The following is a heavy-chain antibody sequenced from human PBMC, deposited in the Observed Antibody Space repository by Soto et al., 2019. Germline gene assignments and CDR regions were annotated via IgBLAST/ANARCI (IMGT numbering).Heavy chain of an antibody. V-gene: IGHV5-51*01. CDR2: IYPGDSDT. CDR1: GYSFTSYW. D-gene: IGHD2-2*01. Sequence: PGESLKISCKGSGYSFTSYWIGWVRQMPGKCLEWMGIIYPGDSDTRYSPSFQGQVTISADKSISTAYLQWSSLKASDTAMYYCARLLGYCSSTSCLYYYYMDVWGKGTTVTVSS. J-gene: IGHJ6*03. CDR3: ARLLGYCSSTSCLYYYYMDV.